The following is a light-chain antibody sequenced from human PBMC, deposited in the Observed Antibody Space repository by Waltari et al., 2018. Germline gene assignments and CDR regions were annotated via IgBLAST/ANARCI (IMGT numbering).Light chain of an antibody. J-gene: IGKJ4*01. CDR1: QTINKY. CDR3: QQSYKTPLT. Sequence: DIQMTQSPSSLSASVGDRVTITCRASQTINKYLNWYHQKPGKAPKLLIYDASNLQSGAPSRFSGSGSVTDFTLTISGLRPDDFATYYCQQSYKTPLTFGGGTKIEIK. CDR2: DAS. V-gene: IGKV1-39*01.